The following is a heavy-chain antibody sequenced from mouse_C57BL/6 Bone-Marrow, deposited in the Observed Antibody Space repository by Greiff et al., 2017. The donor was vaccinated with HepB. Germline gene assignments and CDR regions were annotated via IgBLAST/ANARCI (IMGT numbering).Heavy chain of an antibody. CDR1: GFSLTSYG. Sequence: VQLQESGPGLVAPSQSLSITCTVSGFSLTSYGIDWVRQSPGKGLEWLGVIWGVGSTNYNSALKSRLSISKDNSKSQVFLKMNSLQTDDTAMYYCATYGYEGAWFAYWGQGTLVTVSA. V-gene: IGHV2-6*01. CDR3: ATYGYEGAWFAY. J-gene: IGHJ3*01. CDR2: IWGVGST. D-gene: IGHD2-2*01.